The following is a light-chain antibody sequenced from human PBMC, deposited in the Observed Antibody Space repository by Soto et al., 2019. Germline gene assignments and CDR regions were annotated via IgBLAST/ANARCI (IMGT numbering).Light chain of an antibody. V-gene: IGKV3-20*01. CDR1: QSVSSSY. J-gene: IGKJ2*01. CDR2: AAS. Sequence: ESVLTQSPGTLSLSPGERAALSCRASQSVSSSYLAWYQQKSGQAPRLLIYAASTSAPGIPDRFSGSGSGTVFTITISRLEPEDFAVSFCQLYGSSPPRYTFGQGTKLEIK. CDR3: QLYGSSPPRYT.